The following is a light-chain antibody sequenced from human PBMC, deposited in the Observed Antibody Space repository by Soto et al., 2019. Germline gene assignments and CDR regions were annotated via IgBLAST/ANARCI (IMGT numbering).Light chain of an antibody. V-gene: IGKV3D-20*02. CDR3: QERSDWPRGT. CDR2: DAS. CDR1: QSVSSSY. J-gene: IGKJ4*01. Sequence: EIVLTQSPGTLSLSPGERATLSCRASQSVSSSYLAWYQQKPGQAPRLLIYDASTRATGTPPRFSGSASGTDFTLTIESLEPEDFALYYCQERSDWPRGTFGGGTKVEI.